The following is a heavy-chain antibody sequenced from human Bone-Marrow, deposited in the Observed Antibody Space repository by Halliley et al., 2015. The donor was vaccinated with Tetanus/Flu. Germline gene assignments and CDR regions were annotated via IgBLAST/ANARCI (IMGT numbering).Heavy chain of an antibody. CDR2: ISGGGAPP. Sequence: SGISGGGAPPYHSDSVKGRFTISRDNSKNTLYLEMNSLRAEDTALYYCAKYHSGSLRTRFDSWGQGTLVTVSS. J-gene: IGHJ5*01. D-gene: IGHD5-12*01. V-gene: IGHV3-23*01. CDR3: AKYHSGSLRTRFDS.